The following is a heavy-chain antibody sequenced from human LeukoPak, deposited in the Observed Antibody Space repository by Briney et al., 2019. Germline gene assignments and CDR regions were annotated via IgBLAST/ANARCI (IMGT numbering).Heavy chain of an antibody. CDR3: ATSRTFDY. CDR1: GFTFSSYW. J-gene: IGHJ4*02. Sequence: GGSLRLSCAASGFTFSSYWMHWVRQATGKGLVWVSHINSDGSSTNYADSVKGRFTISRDNAKNTVYLQMNSLRAEDTAVYYCATSRTFDYWGQGTLVTVSS. V-gene: IGHV3-74*01. D-gene: IGHD2-8*01. CDR2: INSDGSST.